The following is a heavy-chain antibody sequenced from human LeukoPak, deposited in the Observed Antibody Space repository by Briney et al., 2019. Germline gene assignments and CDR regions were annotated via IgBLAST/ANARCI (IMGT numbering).Heavy chain of an antibody. CDR3: ARRRRGNTVPYYYYMDV. J-gene: IGHJ6*03. CDR1: GFTFDDYG. CDR2: TNWNGGNT. D-gene: IGHD1-7*01. Sequence: GGSLRLSCAASGFTFDDYGMSGVRQAPGKGLEGVSATNWNGGNTYYAVSVKGRFTISRDNAKNSLYLQLSSLRVEDTALYYCARRRRGNTVPYYYYMDVWGKGTTVTVSS. V-gene: IGHV3-20*04.